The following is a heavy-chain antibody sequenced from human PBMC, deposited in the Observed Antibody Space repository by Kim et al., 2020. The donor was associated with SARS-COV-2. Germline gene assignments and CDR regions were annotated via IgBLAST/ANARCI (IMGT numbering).Heavy chain of an antibody. V-gene: IGHV1-24*01. Sequence: ASVKVSCKVSGYTLTELSMHWVRQAPGKGLEWMGGFDPEDGETIYAQKFQGRVTMTEDTSTDTAYMELSSLRSEDTAVYYCATGGYYYDSSGYPRRYDAFDIWGQGTMVTVSS. CDR3: ATGGYYYDSSGYPRRYDAFDI. CDR1: GYTLTELS. J-gene: IGHJ3*02. D-gene: IGHD3-22*01. CDR2: FDPEDGET.